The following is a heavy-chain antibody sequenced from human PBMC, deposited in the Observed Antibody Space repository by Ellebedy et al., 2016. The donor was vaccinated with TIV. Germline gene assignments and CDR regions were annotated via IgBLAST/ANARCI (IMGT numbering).Heavy chain of an antibody. D-gene: IGHD3-16*01. CDR2: SYSGGNA. J-gene: IGHJ2*01. CDR3: ARRVGREGYWFFDL. V-gene: IGHV3-53*01. Sequence: GESLKISCAASGFSVRSNYMRWVRQAPGKGLEWLSVSYSGGNAEYADSVKGRFTISRYNSKNTLYLQMTNVGPEDTAVYYCARRVGREGYWFFDLWGRGTLVTVSS. CDR1: GFSVRSNY.